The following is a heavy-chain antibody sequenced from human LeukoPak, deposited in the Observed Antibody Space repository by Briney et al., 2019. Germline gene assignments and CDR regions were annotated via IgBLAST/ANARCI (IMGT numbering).Heavy chain of an antibody. CDR1: GDSVSSNSAA. Sequence: SQTLSLTCAISGDSVSSNSAAWNWIRQSPSRGLEWLGRTYYRSKWYNDYAASVKSRITINPDTSKNQFSLKLSSVTAADTAVYYCAGVYCGGDCYPGYYFDYWGQGTLVTVSS. CDR3: AGVYCGGDCYPGYYFDY. J-gene: IGHJ4*02. V-gene: IGHV6-1*01. CDR2: TYYRSKWYN. D-gene: IGHD2-21*02.